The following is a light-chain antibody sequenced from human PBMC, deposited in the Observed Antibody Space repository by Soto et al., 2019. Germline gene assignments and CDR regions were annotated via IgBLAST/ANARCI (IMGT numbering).Light chain of an antibody. Sequence: QSALTQPASVSGSPGQSITISCTGTSSDVGGYNYVSWYQQHPGKAPKLMIYDVSNRPSGVSNRFSGSKSGNTASLTISGLQDEDEADYYCSSYTSSSTLAYVFGTGTKVTVL. V-gene: IGLV2-14*01. CDR1: SSDVGGYNY. CDR3: SSYTSSSTLAYV. CDR2: DVS. J-gene: IGLJ1*01.